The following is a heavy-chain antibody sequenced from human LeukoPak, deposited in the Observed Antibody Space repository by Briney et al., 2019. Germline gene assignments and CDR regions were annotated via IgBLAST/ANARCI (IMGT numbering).Heavy chain of an antibody. J-gene: IGHJ4*02. D-gene: IGHD3-22*01. CDR1: GFTFSSYA. V-gene: IGHV3-30-3*01. CDR2: ISYDGSNK. Sequence: GRSLRLSCAASGFTFSSYALHWVRQAPGKGLEWVAVISYDGSNKYYADSVKGRFTISRDNSKNTLYLQMNSLRAEDTALYYCAKDRIPSSGWESDFWGQGTLVTVSS. CDR3: AKDRIPSSGWESDF.